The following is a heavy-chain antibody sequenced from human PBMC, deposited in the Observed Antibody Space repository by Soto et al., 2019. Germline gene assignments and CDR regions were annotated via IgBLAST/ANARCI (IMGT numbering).Heavy chain of an antibody. CDR1: GFTVSSNY. CDR2: IYSGGST. Sequence: EVQLVESGGGLVQPGGSLRLSCAASGFTVSSNYMSWVRQAPGKGLEWVSVIYSGGSTYYADSVKGRFTISRDNSKNTLYLQMNSLRAEDTVVYYCARGGGDCSGGSCYFWRYYFDYWGQGTLVTVSS. V-gene: IGHV3-66*01. J-gene: IGHJ4*02. CDR3: ARGGGDCSGGSCYFWRYYFDY. D-gene: IGHD2-15*01.